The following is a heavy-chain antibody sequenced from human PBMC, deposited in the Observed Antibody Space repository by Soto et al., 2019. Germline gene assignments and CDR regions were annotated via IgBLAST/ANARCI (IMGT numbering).Heavy chain of an antibody. CDR3: ARHLRAGYSSGYPTLNFDY. Sequence: GESLKISCKGSGYSFTSYWISWVRQMPGKVLEWMGRIDPSDSYTNYSPSFQGHVTISADKSISTAYLQWSSLKASDTAMYYCARHLRAGYSSGYPTLNFDYWGQGXLVTVYS. CDR1: GYSFTSYW. V-gene: IGHV5-10-1*01. J-gene: IGHJ4*02. CDR2: IDPSDSYT. D-gene: IGHD6-19*01.